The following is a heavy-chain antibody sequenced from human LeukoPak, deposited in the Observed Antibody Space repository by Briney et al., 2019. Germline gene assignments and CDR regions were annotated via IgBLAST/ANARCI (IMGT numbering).Heavy chain of an antibody. CDR2: ISAYNGNT. CDR1: GYTFTSYG. J-gene: IGHJ3*02. V-gene: IGHV1-18*01. D-gene: IGHD4-23*01. Sequence: ASVKVSCKASGYTFTSYGISWVRQAPGQGLEWMGWISAYNGNTNYAQKLQGRVTITADESTSTAYMELSSLRSEDTAVYYCARDRDYGGNSDAFDIWGQGTMVTVSS. CDR3: ARDRDYGGNSDAFDI.